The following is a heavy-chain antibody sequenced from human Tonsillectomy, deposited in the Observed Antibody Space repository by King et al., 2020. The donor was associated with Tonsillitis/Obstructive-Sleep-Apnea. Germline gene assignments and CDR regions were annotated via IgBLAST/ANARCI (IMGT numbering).Heavy chain of an antibody. J-gene: IGHJ4*02. CDR3: VKDPRPYCSSTSCYDGGFDY. CDR2: ISSSSSYT. Sequence: VQLVESGGGLVKPGGSLRLSCAASGFTFSDYYMSWIRQAPGKGLEWVSYISSSSSYTNYADSVKGRFTISRDNAKNSLYLQMNSLRAEDTAVYYCVKDPRPYCSSTSCYDGGFDYWGQGTLVTVSS. V-gene: IGHV3-11*05. D-gene: IGHD2-2*01. CDR1: GFTFSDYY.